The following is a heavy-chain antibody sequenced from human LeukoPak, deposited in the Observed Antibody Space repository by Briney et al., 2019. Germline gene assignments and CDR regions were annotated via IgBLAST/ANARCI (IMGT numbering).Heavy chain of an antibody. D-gene: IGHD2/OR15-2a*01. CDR3: AKVPVLKGIYYFDY. V-gene: IGHV3-30*04. Sequence: PGGSLRLSCAASGFTFSSYAIHWVRQAPGKGLEWVAVISYDGSNKYYADSVKGRFTISRDNSKNTLYLQMNSLRAEDTAVYYCAKVPVLKGIYYFDYWGQGTLVTVSS. CDR2: ISYDGSNK. CDR1: GFTFSSYA. J-gene: IGHJ4*02.